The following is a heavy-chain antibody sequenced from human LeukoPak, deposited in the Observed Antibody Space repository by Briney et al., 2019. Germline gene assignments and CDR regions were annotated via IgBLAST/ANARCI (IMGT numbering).Heavy chain of an antibody. CDR3: ARQSGYSYGYGRDAFDI. CDR1: GGSISSYY. CDR2: IYYSGST. V-gene: IGHV4-59*08. J-gene: IGHJ3*02. Sequence: SETLSLTCTVSGGSISSYYWSWIRQPPGKGLEWIGYIYYSGSTNYNPSLKSRVTISVDTSKNQFSLKLSSVTAADTAVYYCARQSGYSYGYGRDAFDIWGQGTVVTVSS. D-gene: IGHD5-18*01.